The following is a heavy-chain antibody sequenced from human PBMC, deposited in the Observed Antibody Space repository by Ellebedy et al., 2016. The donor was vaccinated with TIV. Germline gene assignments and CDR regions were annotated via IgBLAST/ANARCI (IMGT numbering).Heavy chain of an antibody. Sequence: SETLSLXXTVSGGSISSYYWSWIRQPPGKGLEWIGYIYYSGSTNYNPSLKSRVTISVDTSKNQFSLKLSSVTAADTAVYYCARDGSRVGYSYGLDYWGQGTLVTVSS. CDR1: GGSISSYY. D-gene: IGHD5-18*01. CDR2: IYYSGST. J-gene: IGHJ4*02. V-gene: IGHV4-59*01. CDR3: ARDGSRVGYSYGLDY.